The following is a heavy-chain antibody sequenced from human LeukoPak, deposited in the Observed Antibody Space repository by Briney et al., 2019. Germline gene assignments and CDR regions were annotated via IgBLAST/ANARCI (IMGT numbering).Heavy chain of an antibody. CDR1: GFTVSSNY. D-gene: IGHD3-10*01. CDR3: ARENSGSSFDY. V-gene: IGHV3-53*01. J-gene: IGHJ4*02. CDR2: IYSGGTT. Sequence: GSLRLSCAASGFTVSSNYMSWVRQAPGKGLEWVSVIYSGGTTYYADSVKGRFTISRDNSKNTLSLQMNSLRAEDTAVYYCARENSGSSFDYWGQGTLVTVPS.